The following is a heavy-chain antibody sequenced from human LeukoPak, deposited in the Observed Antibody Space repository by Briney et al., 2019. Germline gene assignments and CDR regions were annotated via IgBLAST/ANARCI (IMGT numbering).Heavy chain of an antibody. J-gene: IGHJ4*02. D-gene: IGHD6-6*01. CDR2: IRYDGSNK. V-gene: IGHV3-30*02. CDR1: GFTFSSYG. CDR3: AILPVAARPGHADY. Sequence: PGGSLRLSCAASGFTFSSYGMHWVRQAPGKGLEWVAFIRYDGSNKYYADSVKGRFTISRDNSKNTLYLQMNSLRAEDTAVYYCAILPVAARPGHADYWGQGTLVTVSS.